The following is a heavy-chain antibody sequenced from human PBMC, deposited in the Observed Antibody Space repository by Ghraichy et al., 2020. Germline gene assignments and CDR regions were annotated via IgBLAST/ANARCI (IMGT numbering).Heavy chain of an antibody. V-gene: IGHV3-74*01. CDR2: INSAESIT. J-gene: IGHJ4*02. CDR1: GFTFSDYW. D-gene: IGHD4-23*01. Sequence: GGSLRLSCAASGFTFSDYWMHWVRQAPGKGLVWVSRINSAESITDYADSVKGRFTISRDNAKSTLFLQMNSLRVDDTAVYYCARGFKPHYGGNEYWGLGTLVTVSS. CDR3: ARGFKPHYGGNEY.